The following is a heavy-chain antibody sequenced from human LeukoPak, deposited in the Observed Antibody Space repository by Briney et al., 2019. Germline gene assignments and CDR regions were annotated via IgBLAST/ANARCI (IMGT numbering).Heavy chain of an antibody. CDR2: ISSDGSTT. CDR3: ARVRSSSWYDY. Sequence: GGSLRLSCATSGFTFSTSWMHWVRQAPGKGLVWVSLISSDGSTTTYADSVKGRFTISRDNAKSTLYLQMNSLRVEDTAVYYCARVRSSSWYDYWGQGALVTVSS. CDR1: GFTFSTSW. J-gene: IGHJ4*02. D-gene: IGHD6-13*01. V-gene: IGHV3-74*01.